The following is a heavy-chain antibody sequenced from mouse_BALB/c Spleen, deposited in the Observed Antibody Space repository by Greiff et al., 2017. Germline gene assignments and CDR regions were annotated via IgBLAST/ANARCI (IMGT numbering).Heavy chain of an antibody. D-gene: IGHD2-10*02. J-gene: IGHJ4*01. V-gene: IGHV5-12-2*01. CDR2: ISNGGGST. Sequence: EVKLVESGGGLVQPGGSLKLSCAASGFTFSSYTMSWVRQTPEKRLEWVAYISNGGGSTYYPDTVKGRFTISRDNAKNTLYLQMSSLKSEDTAMYYCARTYGNYYAMDYWGQGTSVTVSS. CDR3: ARTYGNYYAMDY. CDR1: GFTFSSYT.